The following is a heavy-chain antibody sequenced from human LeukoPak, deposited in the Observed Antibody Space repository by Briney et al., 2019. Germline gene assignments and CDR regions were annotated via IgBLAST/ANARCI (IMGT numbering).Heavy chain of an antibody. Sequence: ASVKVSCKASGYTFTSYGISRVRQAPGQGLEWMGWISAYNGNTNYAQKLQGRVTMTTDTSTSTAYMELRSLRSDDTAVYYCARVLWFGELKDRRENWFDPWGQGTLVTVSS. CDR3: ARVLWFGELKDRRENWFDP. D-gene: IGHD3-10*01. CDR1: GYTFTSYG. CDR2: ISAYNGNT. J-gene: IGHJ5*02. V-gene: IGHV1-18*01.